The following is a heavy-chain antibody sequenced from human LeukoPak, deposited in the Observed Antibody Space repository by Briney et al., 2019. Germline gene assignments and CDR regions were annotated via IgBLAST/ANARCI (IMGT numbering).Heavy chain of an antibody. J-gene: IGHJ4*02. D-gene: IGHD6-13*01. CDR2: ISSSSSTI. V-gene: IGHV3-48*01. CDR1: GFTFSSYS. Sequence: PGGSLRLSCAASGFTFSSYSMNWVRQAPGKGLEWASYISSSSSTIYYADSVKGRFTISRDNAKNSLYLQMNSLRAEDTAVYYCAILLPQEQHQSTPIDYWGQGTLVTVSS. CDR3: AILLPQEQHQSTPIDY.